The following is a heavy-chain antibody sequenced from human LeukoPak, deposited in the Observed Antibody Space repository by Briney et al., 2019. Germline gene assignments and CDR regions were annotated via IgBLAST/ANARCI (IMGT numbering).Heavy chain of an antibody. J-gene: IGHJ6*02. CDR2: INHSGST. Sequence: SETLSLTCAVYGGSFSGYYWSWIRQPPGKGLEWIGEINHSGSTNYNPSLKSRVTISVDTSKNQFSLKLSSVTAADTAVYYCARARYSSGWPYYYYGMDVWGRGTTVTVSS. D-gene: IGHD6-19*01. CDR3: ARARYSSGWPYYYYGMDV. V-gene: IGHV4-34*01. CDR1: GGSFSGYY.